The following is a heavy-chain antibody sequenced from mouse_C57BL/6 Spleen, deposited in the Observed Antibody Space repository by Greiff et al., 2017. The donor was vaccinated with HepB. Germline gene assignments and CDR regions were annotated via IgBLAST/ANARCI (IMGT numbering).Heavy chain of an antibody. V-gene: IGHV1-81*01. J-gene: IGHJ2*01. CDR1: GYTFTSYG. CDR3: ARSLTTVPYYFDY. CDR2: IYPRSGNT. D-gene: IGHD1-1*01. Sequence: VKLVESGAELARPGASVKLSCKASGYTFTSYGISWVKQRTGQGLEWIGEIYPRSGNTYYNEKFKGKATLTADKSSSTAYMELRSLTSEDSAVYFCARSLTTVPYYFDYWGQGTTLTVSS.